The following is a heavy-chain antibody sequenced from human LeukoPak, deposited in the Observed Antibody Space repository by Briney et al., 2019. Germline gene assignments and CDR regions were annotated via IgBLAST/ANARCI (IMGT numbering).Heavy chain of an antibody. CDR3: ARDYGKISPGTVETDY. J-gene: IGHJ4*02. D-gene: IGHD1-14*01. V-gene: IGHV1-2*06. CDR1: GYTFTGYY. CDR2: INPNSGGT. Sequence: ASVKVSCKASGYTFTGYYMHRVRQAPGQGLEWMGRINPNSGGTNYARKFQGRVTMTRDTSISTAYMELSRLRSDDTAVYYCARDYGKISPGTVETDYWGQGTLVTVSS.